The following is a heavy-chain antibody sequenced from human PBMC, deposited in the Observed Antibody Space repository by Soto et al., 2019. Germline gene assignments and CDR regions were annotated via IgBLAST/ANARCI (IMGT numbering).Heavy chain of an antibody. V-gene: IGHV5-51*01. CDR3: ARYWHSYSLNYYRGMDV. D-gene: IGHD5-18*01. CDR2: IYPVDSDT. CDR1: GYNFAADW. Sequence: GESLKISCKGSGYNFAADWIGWVRQMPGKGLEWMGIIYPVDSDTRYSPSFQGQVTISADKSISTAYLQWSSLKASDTAMYYCARYWHSYSLNYYRGMDVWGQGTTVTVSS. J-gene: IGHJ6*02.